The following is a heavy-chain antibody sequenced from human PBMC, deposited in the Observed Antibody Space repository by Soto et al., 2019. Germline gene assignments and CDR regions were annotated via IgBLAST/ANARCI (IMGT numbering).Heavy chain of an antibody. V-gene: IGHV4-34*01. Sequence: SETLSLTCAVYGGSFSGYYWSWIRQPPGKGLEWIGEINHSGSTNYNPSLKSRVTISVDTSKNQFSLKLSSVTAADTAVYYCARVVRYSYGKGYYYYYGMDVWGQGTKVTVSS. CDR2: INHSGST. J-gene: IGHJ6*02. CDR3: ARVVRYSYGKGYYYYYGMDV. D-gene: IGHD5-18*01. CDR1: GGSFSGYY.